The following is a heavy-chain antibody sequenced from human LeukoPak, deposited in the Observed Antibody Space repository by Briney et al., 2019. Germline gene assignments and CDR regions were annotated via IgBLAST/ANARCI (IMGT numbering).Heavy chain of an antibody. V-gene: IGHV3-7*05. Sequence: PGGSLRLSCAASGFIFSSYWMSWVRQAPGKGLEWVANIKQDGSEKYYVDSVKGRFTISRDNAKNSLYLQMNSLRAEDTAVYYCARKSSYGFVWGQGTLVTVSS. CDR1: GFIFSSYW. D-gene: IGHD5-18*01. J-gene: IGHJ4*02. CDR2: IKQDGSEK. CDR3: ARKSSYGFV.